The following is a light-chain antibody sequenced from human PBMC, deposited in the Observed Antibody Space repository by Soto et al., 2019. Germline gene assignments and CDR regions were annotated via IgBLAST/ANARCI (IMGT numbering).Light chain of an antibody. CDR3: QQLNSYPHT. J-gene: IGKJ2*01. Sequence: DILMTQSPSTLSASAGDRATLTCRASQTISGSLAWYQQKPGQAPKLLIYKASTIPSGVPSRFSGSGSGTEVTLTIISRLPEEDATDYCQQLNSYPHTFGQGTKVDIK. CDR1: QTISGS. V-gene: IGKV1-5*03. CDR2: KAS.